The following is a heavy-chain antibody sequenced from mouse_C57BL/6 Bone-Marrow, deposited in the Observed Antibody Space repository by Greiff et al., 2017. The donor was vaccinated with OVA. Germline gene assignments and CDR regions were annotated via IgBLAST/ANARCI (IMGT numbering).Heavy chain of an antibody. Sequence: EVQRVESGGGLVKPGGSLKLSCAASGFTFSSYAMSWVRQTPEKRLEWVATISDGGSYTYYPDNVKGRFTISRDNAKNNLYLQMSHLKSEDTAMYYCAREVTTGFAYWGQGTLVTVSA. CDR2: ISDGGSYT. CDR1: GFTFSSYA. CDR3: AREVTTGFAY. D-gene: IGHD2-2*01. V-gene: IGHV5-4*01. J-gene: IGHJ3*01.